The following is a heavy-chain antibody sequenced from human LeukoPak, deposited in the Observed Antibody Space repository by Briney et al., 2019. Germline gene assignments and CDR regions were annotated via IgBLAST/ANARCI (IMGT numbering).Heavy chain of an antibody. V-gene: IGHV4-30-2*02. J-gene: IGHJ4*02. CDR1: GGSISSGGYY. CDR3: AMLGYPNDY. D-gene: IGHD3-16*02. Sequence: PSETLSLTCTVSGGSISSGGYYWSWIRQPPGKGLEWIGYIYHSGSTYYNPSLKSRVTISVDRSKNQFSLKLSSVTAADTAVYYCAMLGYPNDYWGQGTLVTVSS. CDR2: IYHSGST.